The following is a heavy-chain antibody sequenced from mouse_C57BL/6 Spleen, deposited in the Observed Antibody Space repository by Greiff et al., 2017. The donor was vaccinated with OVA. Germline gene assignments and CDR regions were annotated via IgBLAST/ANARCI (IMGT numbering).Heavy chain of an antibody. V-gene: IGHV5-4*01. Sequence: EVMLVESGGGLVKPGGSLKLSCAASGFTFSSYAMSWVRQTPEKRLEWVATISDGGSYTYYPDNVKGRFTISRDNAKNNLYLQMSHLKSEDTAMYYCARENWDLYYFDYWGQGTTLTVSS. CDR1: GFTFSSYA. CDR3: ARENWDLYYFDY. D-gene: IGHD4-1*01. CDR2: ISDGGSYT. J-gene: IGHJ2*01.